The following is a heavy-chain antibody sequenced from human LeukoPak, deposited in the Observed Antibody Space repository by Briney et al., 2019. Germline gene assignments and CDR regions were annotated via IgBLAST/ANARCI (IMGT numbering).Heavy chain of an antibody. CDR1: GDSLNTNTW. D-gene: IGHD6-19*01. V-gene: IGHV4-4*02. Sequence: SETLSLTCAVSGDSLNTNTWWSWVRQPPGKGLEWTGSIDHSGSTYYNPSLKSRITISVDTSKNQFSLKLSSVTAADTAVYYCARDSALAQAVMFDYWGQGTLVTVSS. CDR2: IDHSGST. J-gene: IGHJ4*02. CDR3: ARDSALAQAVMFDY.